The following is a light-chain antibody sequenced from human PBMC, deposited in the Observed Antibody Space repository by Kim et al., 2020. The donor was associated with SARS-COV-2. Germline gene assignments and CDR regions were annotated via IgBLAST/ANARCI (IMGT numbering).Light chain of an antibody. CDR1: RCSIATSY. CDR3: QSYDSTTVV. J-gene: IGLJ2*01. Sequence: NFMLTQPHSVSESPGKTVTISCTRSRCSIATSYVQWYQQRPASAPATVIYENNERPSGVPDRFSGSIDSSSNSASLTISGLKTEDEADYYCQSYDSTTVVFGGGTKLTVL. V-gene: IGLV6-57*03. CDR2: ENN.